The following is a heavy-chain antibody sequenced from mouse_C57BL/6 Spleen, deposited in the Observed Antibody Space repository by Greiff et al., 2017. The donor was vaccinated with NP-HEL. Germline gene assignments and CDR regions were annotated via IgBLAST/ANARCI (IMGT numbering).Heavy chain of an antibody. CDR1: GYTFTSYW. CDR2: IHPNSGST. D-gene: IGHD2-1*01. CDR3: ARGGGNYFYYFDY. J-gene: IGHJ2*01. V-gene: IGHV1-64*01. Sequence: QVQLQQPGAELVKPGASVKLSCKASGYTFTSYWMHWVKQRPGQGLEWIGMIHPNSGSTNYNEKFKSKATLTVDKSSSTAYVQLSSLTSEDSAVYYCARGGGNYFYYFDYWGQGTTLTVSS.